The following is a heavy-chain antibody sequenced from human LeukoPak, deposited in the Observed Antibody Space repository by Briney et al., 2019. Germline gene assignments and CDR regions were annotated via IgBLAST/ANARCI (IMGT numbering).Heavy chain of an antibody. CDR1: GGSFSGYY. D-gene: IGHD3-10*01. J-gene: IGHJ4*02. V-gene: IGHV4-34*01. CDR3: ARGRPLLWFGESPDY. Sequence: PSETLPLTCAVYGGSFSGYYWSWIRQPPGKGLEWIGEINHSGSTNYNPSLKSRVTISVDTSKNQFSLKLSSVTAADTAVYYCARGRPLLWFGESPDYWGQGTLVTVSS. CDR2: INHSGST.